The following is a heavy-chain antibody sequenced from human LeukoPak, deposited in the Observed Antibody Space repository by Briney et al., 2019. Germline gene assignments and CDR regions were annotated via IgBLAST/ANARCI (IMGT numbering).Heavy chain of an antibody. V-gene: IGHV4-34*01. Sequence: SETLSLTCAVYGGSFSGYYWSWIRQPPGKGLEWIGEINHSGSTNYNPSLKSRVTISVDTSKNQFSLKLSSVTAADAAMYYCARGVKGSGGANYFDYWGQGTLVSVSS. D-gene: IGHD3-16*01. CDR2: INHSGST. CDR3: ARGVKGSGGANYFDY. J-gene: IGHJ4*02. CDR1: GGSFSGYY.